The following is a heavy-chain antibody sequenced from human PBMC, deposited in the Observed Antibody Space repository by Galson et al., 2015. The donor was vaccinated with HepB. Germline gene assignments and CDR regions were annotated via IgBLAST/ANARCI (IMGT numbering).Heavy chain of an antibody. Sequence: SLRLSCAASGFTFSSYAMSWVRQALGKGLEWVSAISGSGGSTYYADSVKGRFTISRDNSKNTLYLQMNSLRAEDTAVYYCAKDLRKGVVIRFDAFDIWGQGTMVTVSS. V-gene: IGHV3-23*01. CDR1: GFTFSSYA. D-gene: IGHD3-3*01. CDR2: ISGSGGST. J-gene: IGHJ3*02. CDR3: AKDLRKGVVIRFDAFDI.